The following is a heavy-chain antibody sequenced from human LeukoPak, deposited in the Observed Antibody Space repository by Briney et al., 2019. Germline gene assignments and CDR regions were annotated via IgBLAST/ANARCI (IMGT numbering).Heavy chain of an antibody. CDR3: ITSSAYSTSWGAFDI. J-gene: IGHJ3*02. CDR2: MKAARGHE. Sequence: SVTESRQASGYSVAGFYIHWVRPAPGQGLAGMGWMKAARGHENYEQGFRGSLTITGDTSIYTAYMDLRSLPSEDTAKYYCITSSAYSTSWGAFDISGQGTMVTVSS. V-gene: IGHV1-2*02. CDR1: GYSVAGFY. D-gene: IGHD2-2*01.